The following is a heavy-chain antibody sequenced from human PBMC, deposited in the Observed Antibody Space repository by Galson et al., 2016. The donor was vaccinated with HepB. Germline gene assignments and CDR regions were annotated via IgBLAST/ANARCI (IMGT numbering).Heavy chain of an antibody. CDR2: ITNDGSRT. J-gene: IGHJ4*02. CDR3: GSVLEY. V-gene: IGHV3-74*01. CDR1: GYTFTNYW. Sequence: SLRLSCAASGYTFTNYWIHWVRQAPGKGLVWVSGITNDGSRTFYADAVKGRFTISRDNAKNTLYLQMNSLRAEDTAVYYCGSVLEYWGQGTLVAVSS. D-gene: IGHD3-10*01.